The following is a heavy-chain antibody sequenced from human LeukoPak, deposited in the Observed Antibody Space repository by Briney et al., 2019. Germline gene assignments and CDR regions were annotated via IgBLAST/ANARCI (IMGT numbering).Heavy chain of an antibody. D-gene: IGHD3-9*01. Sequence: ASVKVSCKASGYTFTSYYMHWVRQAPGQGLEWMGIINPSGGSTSYAQKFQGRATMTRDTSTSTVYMELSSLRPEDTAVYYCARGEYDILTGYYNYFDYWGQGTLVTVSS. V-gene: IGHV1-46*01. CDR2: INPSGGST. CDR3: ARGEYDILTGYYNYFDY. J-gene: IGHJ4*02. CDR1: GYTFTSYY.